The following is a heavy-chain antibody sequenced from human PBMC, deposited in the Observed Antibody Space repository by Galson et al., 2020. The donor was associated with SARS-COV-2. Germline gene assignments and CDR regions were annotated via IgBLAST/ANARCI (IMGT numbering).Heavy chain of an antibody. V-gene: IGHV3-30*04. CDR1: GFTFSNYA. CDR2: ISYDGSNK. D-gene: IGHD2-2*01. Sequence: TGGSLRLSCAASGFTFSNYAMHWVRQAPGKGLEWVAVISYDGSNKYYADSVKGRFTISRDNSRNTLYLQMNSLRAEDTAMYYCARSIVVTPATQPFDSWGQGTLVTVSS. CDR3: ARSIVVTPATQPFDS. J-gene: IGHJ4*02.